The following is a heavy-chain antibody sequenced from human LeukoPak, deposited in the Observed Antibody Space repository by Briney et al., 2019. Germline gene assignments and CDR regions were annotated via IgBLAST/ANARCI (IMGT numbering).Heavy chain of an antibody. V-gene: IGHV1-18*01. J-gene: IGHJ5*02. CDR3: ARWAGNYFTMVRGVIITPRFDP. D-gene: IGHD3-10*01. CDR2: ISAYNGNT. Sequence: ASVKVSCKASGYTFTSYGISWVRQAPGQGLEWMGWISAYNGNTNYAQKLQGRVTMTTDTSTSTAYMELRSLRSDDTAVYYCARWAGNYFTMVRGVIITPRFDPWGQGTLVTVSS. CDR1: GYTFTSYG.